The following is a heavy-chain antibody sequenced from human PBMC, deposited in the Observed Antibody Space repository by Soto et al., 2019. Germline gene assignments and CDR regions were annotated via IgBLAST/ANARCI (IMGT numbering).Heavy chain of an antibody. J-gene: IGHJ4*02. CDR1: GFTFSSYG. V-gene: IGHV3-30*18. CDR2: ISYDGSNK. CDR3: AKVDGPRITIFGSTTEAY. D-gene: IGHD3-3*01. Sequence: HPGGSLRLSCAASGFTFSSYGMHWVRQAPGKGLEWVAVISYDGSNKYYADSVKGRFTISRDNSKNTLYLQMNSLRAEDTAVYYCAKVDGPRITIFGSTTEAYWGQGTLVTVSS.